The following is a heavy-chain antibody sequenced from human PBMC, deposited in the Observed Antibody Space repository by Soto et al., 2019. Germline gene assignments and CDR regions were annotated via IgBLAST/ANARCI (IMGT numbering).Heavy chain of an antibody. V-gene: IGHV3-23*01. J-gene: IGHJ4*02. Sequence: LRLSCAASGFTFSSYAMSWVRQAPGKGLEWVSAISGSGGSTYYADSVKGRFTISRDNSKNTLYLQMNSLRAEDTAVYYCAKEALKYSSSWLGLRYYFDYWGQGTLVTVSS. CDR2: ISGSGGST. D-gene: IGHD6-13*01. CDR1: GFTFSSYA. CDR3: AKEALKYSSSWLGLRYYFDY.